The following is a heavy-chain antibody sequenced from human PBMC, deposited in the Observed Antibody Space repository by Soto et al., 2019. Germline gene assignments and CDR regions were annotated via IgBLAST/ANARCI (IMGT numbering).Heavy chain of an antibody. CDR2: INSDGST. Sequence: EVQLVESGGGLIPPGGSLRLSCAASGFLVNSAYMTWVRQAPGKGLEWLSMINSDGSTLYAESVKGRFTISRDNSKNRLDLQMNSLRAEDTAMYDCARSGYSFAWGYWGQGTLVIVTS. V-gene: IGHV3-53*01. D-gene: IGHD5-18*01. CDR3: ARSGYSFAWGY. CDR1: GFLVNSAY. J-gene: IGHJ4*02.